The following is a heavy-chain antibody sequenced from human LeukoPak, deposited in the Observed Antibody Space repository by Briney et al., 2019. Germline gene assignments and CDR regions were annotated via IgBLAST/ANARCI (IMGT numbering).Heavy chain of an antibody. Sequence: GGSLRLSCAASGFTFSSYWMSWVRQAPGKGLEWVSSISSSSSYIYYADSVKGRFTISRDNAKNSLYLQMNSLRAEDTAVYYCARPSGGYSYGYYFDYWGQGTLVTVSS. D-gene: IGHD5-18*01. V-gene: IGHV3-21*01. CDR1: GFTFSSYW. J-gene: IGHJ4*02. CDR3: ARPSGGYSYGYYFDY. CDR2: ISSSSSYI.